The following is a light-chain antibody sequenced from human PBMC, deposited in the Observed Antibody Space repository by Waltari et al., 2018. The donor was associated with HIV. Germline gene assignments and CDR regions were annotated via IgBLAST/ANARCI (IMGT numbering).Light chain of an antibody. Sequence: QSGLTQPPSASGTPGQRVTISCSGSSSNIGSNYVSWYQQLPGAAPKLLMYRNIQRPSGCPDRFSASTPGTSASLAISVLRSEDEAYYYCAGWDDSLSGVVFGGGTKLTVL. CDR1: SSNIGSNY. CDR3: AGWDDSLSGVV. V-gene: IGLV1-47*01. CDR2: RNI. J-gene: IGLJ3*02.